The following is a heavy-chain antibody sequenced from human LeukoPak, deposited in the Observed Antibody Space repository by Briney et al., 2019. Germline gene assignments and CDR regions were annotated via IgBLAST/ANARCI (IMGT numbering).Heavy chain of an antibody. CDR3: AKESRTIAVAGADY. D-gene: IGHD6-19*01. V-gene: IGHV3-23*01. CDR1: GFTFSSYA. CDR2: ISGGGGTT. J-gene: IGHJ4*02. Sequence: PGVSLRLSCAASGFTFSSYAMSWVRQAPGKGLEWVTAISGGGGTTYYADSVKGRFTISRDNSKNMLYLQMNSLRAEDTAVYYCAKESRTIAVAGADYWGLGTLVTVSS.